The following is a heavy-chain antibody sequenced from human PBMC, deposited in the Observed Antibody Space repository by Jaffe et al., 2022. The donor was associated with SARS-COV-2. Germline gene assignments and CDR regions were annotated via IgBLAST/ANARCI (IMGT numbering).Heavy chain of an antibody. D-gene: IGHD2-15*01. Sequence: EVQLVESGGGLVQPGRSLRLSCAASGFTFDDYAMHWVRQAPGKGLEWVSGISWNSGSIGYADSVKGRFTISRDNAKNSLYLQMNSLRAEDTALYYCAKTATSYVGYYFDYWGQGTLVTVSS. CDR2: ISWNSGSI. V-gene: IGHV3-9*01. CDR1: GFTFDDYA. J-gene: IGHJ4*02. CDR3: AKTATSYVGYYFDY.